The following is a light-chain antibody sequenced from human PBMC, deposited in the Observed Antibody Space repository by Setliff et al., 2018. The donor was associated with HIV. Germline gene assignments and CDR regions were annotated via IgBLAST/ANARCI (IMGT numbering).Light chain of an antibody. CDR3: ATWDDSLNGNV. CDR1: SSNIGSNI. Sequence: QSALTQPPSASGTPGQRVTISCSGSSSNIGSNIVNWYQHLPGTAPKLLIYRNNQRPSGVPDRFSGSNSGTSASLAIRGLQSEDEADYYCATWDDSLNGNVFGSGT. J-gene: IGLJ1*01. CDR2: RNN. V-gene: IGLV1-44*01.